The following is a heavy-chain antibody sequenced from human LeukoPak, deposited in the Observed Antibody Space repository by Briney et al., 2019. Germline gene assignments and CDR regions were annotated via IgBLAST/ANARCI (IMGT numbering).Heavy chain of an antibody. V-gene: IGHV4-30-4*08. J-gene: IGHJ4*02. Sequence: SETLSLTCTVSGGSISSGDYYWSWIRQPPGKGLEWIGYIYYSGSTYYNPSLKSRVTISVDTSKNQFSLKLSSVTAADTAVYYCARLPGYDSSGYYRTYYFDYWGRGTLVTVSS. CDR3: ARLPGYDSSGYYRTYYFDY. CDR2: IYYSGST. CDR1: GGSISSGDYY. D-gene: IGHD3-22*01.